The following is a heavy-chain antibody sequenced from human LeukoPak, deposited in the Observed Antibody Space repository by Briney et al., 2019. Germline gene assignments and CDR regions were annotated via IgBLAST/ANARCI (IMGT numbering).Heavy chain of an antibody. CDR3: ARRGSSGTFVDY. Sequence: SGPTLVKPTQTLTLTCTFSGFSRSTSGVGVGWIRQPPGKALEWLALIYWDDDKRYSPSLKSRLTIPKDTSKNQVVLTMTNMNPVDTGTYYCARRGSSGTFVDYWGQGTLVTVSS. V-gene: IGHV2-5*02. CDR1: GFSRSTSGVG. J-gene: IGHJ4*02. D-gene: IGHD3-22*01. CDR2: IYWDDDK.